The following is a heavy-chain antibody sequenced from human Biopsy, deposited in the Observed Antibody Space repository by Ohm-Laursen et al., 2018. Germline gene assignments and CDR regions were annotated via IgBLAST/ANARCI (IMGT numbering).Heavy chain of an antibody. D-gene: IGHD3-22*01. V-gene: IGHV4-39*01. CDR2: IFYRGST. Sequence: SDTLSLTCTVSGGSISNDNYYWGWIRQPPGKGLEWIGSIFYRGSTHYKPSLKSRVNISVDTSKNQFSLKLNSVTAADTAVYYCAGDYDTSGCYYVSWGQGTLVTVSS. J-gene: IGHJ5*02. CDR3: AGDYDTSGCYYVS. CDR1: GGSISNDNYY.